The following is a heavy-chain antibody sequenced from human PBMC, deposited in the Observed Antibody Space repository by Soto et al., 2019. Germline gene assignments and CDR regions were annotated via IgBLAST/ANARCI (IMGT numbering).Heavy chain of an antibody. CDR3: ARGRGYYDSSGYDY. J-gene: IGHJ4*02. V-gene: IGHV3-11*01. CDR2: ISGGGSTI. Sequence: PGGSVRLSCAASGFTFSDYYMNWIRQAPGKGLEWVSYISGGGSTIYYTDSVKGRFTISRDNAKNSLYLQMHSLRAEDTAVYYCARGRGYYDSSGYDYWGQGTLVTVSS. D-gene: IGHD3-22*01. CDR1: GFTFSDYY.